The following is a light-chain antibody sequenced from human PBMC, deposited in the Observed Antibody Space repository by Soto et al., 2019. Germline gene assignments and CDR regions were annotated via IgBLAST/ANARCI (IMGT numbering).Light chain of an antibody. Sequence: QSVLTQPPSVSGAPGQRVTISCTGSSSNIGAHYDVHWYQQLPGTAPKLLIYGNSNRPSGVPDRFSGSKSGTSASLAITGLQAEDEADYYCAIWDLTLSAWGFGRGTKLTVL. V-gene: IGLV1-40*01. CDR3: AIWDLTLSAWG. J-gene: IGLJ3*02. CDR1: SSNIGAHYD. CDR2: GNS.